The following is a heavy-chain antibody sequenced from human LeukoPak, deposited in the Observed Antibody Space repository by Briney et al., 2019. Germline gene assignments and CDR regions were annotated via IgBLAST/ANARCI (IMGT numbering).Heavy chain of an antibody. D-gene: IGHD2-2*01. V-gene: IGHV5-51*01. J-gene: IGHJ5*02. CDR2: IYPGDSDT. CDR3: ARQFYGSTSPNWFDP. CDR1: GYSFTSYW. Sequence: GESLKISCKGSGYSFTSYWIGWVRQMPGKGLEWMGIIYPGDSDTRYSPSFQGQATISADKSISTAYLQWSSLKASDTAMYYCARQFYGSTSPNWFDPWGQGTLVTVSS.